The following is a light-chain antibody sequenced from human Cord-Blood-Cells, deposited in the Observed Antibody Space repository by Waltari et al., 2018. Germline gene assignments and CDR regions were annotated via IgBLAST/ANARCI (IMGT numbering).Light chain of an antibody. J-gene: IGLJ1*01. V-gene: IGLV2-14*01. CDR2: DGS. CDR3: RSYTSSSTLV. Sequence: HYALTQPASVSGSPGQSITISCTGTSSDVGGYNYFPWYQQQPGKAPKLMIYDGSKRPSGVSNLFAGTKSSNTASLTSSGLQAEDEADYYCRSYTSSSTLVFGTGTKVTVL. CDR1: SSDVGGYNY.